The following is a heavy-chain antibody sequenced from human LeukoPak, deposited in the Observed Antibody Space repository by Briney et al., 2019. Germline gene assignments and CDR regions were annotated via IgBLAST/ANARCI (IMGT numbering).Heavy chain of an antibody. Sequence: SVKVSCKASGGTFSSYAISWVRQAPGQGLEWMGGIIPIFGTANYAQKFQGRVTITADESTSTAYMELSSLRSEDTAVYYCARGGVLRFLEWLLVDQANFDYWGQGTLVTVSS. CDR1: GGTFSSYA. CDR3: ARGGVLRFLEWLLVDQANFDY. V-gene: IGHV1-69*13. D-gene: IGHD3-3*01. CDR2: IIPIFGTA. J-gene: IGHJ4*02.